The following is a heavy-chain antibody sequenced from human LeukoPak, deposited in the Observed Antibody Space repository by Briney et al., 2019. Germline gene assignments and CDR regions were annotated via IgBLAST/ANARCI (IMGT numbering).Heavy chain of an antibody. CDR2: INTDGSST. Sequence: GGSLRLSCAASGFTFSSYWMHWVRQAPGKGLVWVSRINTDGSSTSYADSVKGRFTISRDNAKNTLYLQMNSLRAEDTAVYYCARMRGGDYYGSGSHYDYWGQGTLVTVSS. J-gene: IGHJ4*02. V-gene: IGHV3-74*01. CDR3: ARMRGGDYYGSGSHYDY. CDR1: GFTFSSYW. D-gene: IGHD3-10*01.